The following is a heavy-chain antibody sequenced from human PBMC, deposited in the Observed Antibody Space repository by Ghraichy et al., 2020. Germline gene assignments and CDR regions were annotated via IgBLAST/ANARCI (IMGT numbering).Heavy chain of an antibody. V-gene: IGHV3-30*18. D-gene: IGHD5-18*01. J-gene: IGHJ4*02. CDR3: AKMGGDTAMALEGQPLGFDY. Sequence: GGSLRLSCAASGFTFSSYGMHWVRQAPGKGLEWVAVISYDGSNKYYADSVKGRFTISRDNSKNTLYLQMNSLRAEDTAVYYCAKMGGDTAMALEGQPLGFDYWGQGTLVTVSS. CDR1: GFTFSSYG. CDR2: ISYDGSNK.